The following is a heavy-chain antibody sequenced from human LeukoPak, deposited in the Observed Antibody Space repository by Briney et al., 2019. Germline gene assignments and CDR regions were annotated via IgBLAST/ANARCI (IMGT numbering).Heavy chain of an antibody. Sequence: SETLSLTCAVSGGSISTDNWWHWIRQSPGKGLEWIAEIYHNGDVHYNPSLKSRVIMSVDTSKNQFSLKVNSVTAADTATYFCAREVAAGSYRGFDYWGQGTLVTVSS. J-gene: IGHJ4*01. V-gene: IGHV4-4*02. CDR2: IYHNGDV. CDR1: GGSISTDNW. D-gene: IGHD6-19*01. CDR3: AREVAAGSYRGFDY.